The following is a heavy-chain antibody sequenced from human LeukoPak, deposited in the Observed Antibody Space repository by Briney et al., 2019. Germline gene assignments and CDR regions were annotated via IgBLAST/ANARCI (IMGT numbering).Heavy chain of an antibody. CDR3: ARARNSQGAVARPDY. Sequence: ASVKVSCKASGGTFSSYAISWVRQAPGQGLEWMGGIIPIFGTANYAQKFQGRVTITADKSTSTAYMELSSLRSEDTAVYHCARARNSQGAVARPDYWGQGTLVTVSS. V-gene: IGHV1-69*06. D-gene: IGHD6-6*01. CDR1: GGTFSSYA. CDR2: IIPIFGTA. J-gene: IGHJ4*02.